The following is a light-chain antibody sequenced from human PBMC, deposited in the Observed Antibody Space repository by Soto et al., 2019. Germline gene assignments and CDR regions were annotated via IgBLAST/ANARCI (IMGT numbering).Light chain of an antibody. Sequence: DIQLTQSPSSLSASVGDRVTITCRASHSISTYLNWYQQKPGKAPSLLIYTTSSLQSCVPSRFSGSGSGTDFTLTIGGLQPADFAIYYCQQSYSSPYTFGLGTKVQIK. CDR3: QQSYSSPYT. J-gene: IGKJ2*01. V-gene: IGKV1-39*01. CDR2: TTS. CDR1: HSISTY.